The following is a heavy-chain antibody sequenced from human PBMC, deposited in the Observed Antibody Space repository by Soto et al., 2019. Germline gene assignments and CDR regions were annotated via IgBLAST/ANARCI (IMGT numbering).Heavy chain of an antibody. J-gene: IGHJ4*02. D-gene: IGHD1-26*01. Sequence: EVQLVESGGGLVQPGGALKLSCAASGFTFSGSAMHWVRQASGKGLEWVGRIRSKANSYATAYAASVKGRFTISRDDSKNTAYLQMNSLKTEATAVYYCYGGSYYYWGQGTLVTVSS. CDR2: IRSKANSYAT. CDR1: GFTFSGSA. V-gene: IGHV3-73*02. CDR3: YGGSYYY.